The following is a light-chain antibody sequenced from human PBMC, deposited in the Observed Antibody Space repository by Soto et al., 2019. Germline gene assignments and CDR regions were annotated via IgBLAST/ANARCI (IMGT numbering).Light chain of an antibody. CDR2: EGS. CDR3: CSYAGSSSYV. Sequence: QSALTQPASVSGSPVQSSTISCTGTSSDVGSYNLVSWYQQHPGKAPKLMIYEGSKRPSGVSNRFSGSKSGNTASLTISGLQAEDEADYYCCSYAGSSSYVFGTGTKVTVL. CDR1: SSDVGSYNL. V-gene: IGLV2-23*01. J-gene: IGLJ1*01.